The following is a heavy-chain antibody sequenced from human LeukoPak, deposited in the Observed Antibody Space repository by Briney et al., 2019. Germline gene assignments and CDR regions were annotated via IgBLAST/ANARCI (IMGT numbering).Heavy chain of an antibody. CDR2: IYYSGST. CDR3: ARGPYYDILTGYYSLPPNDAFDI. CDR1: GGSISSYY. J-gene: IGHJ3*02. D-gene: IGHD3-9*01. V-gene: IGHV4-59*01. Sequence: SETLSLTCTVSGGSISSYYWSWIRQPPGKGLEWIGYIYYSGSTNYNPSLKSRVTISVDTSKNQFSLKLSSVTAADTAVYYCARGPYYDILTGYYSLPPNDAFDIWGQGTMVTVSS.